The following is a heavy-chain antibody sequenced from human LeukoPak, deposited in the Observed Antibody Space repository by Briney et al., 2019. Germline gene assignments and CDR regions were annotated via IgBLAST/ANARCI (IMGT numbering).Heavy chain of an antibody. V-gene: IGHV4-59*01. D-gene: IGHD5-24*01. CDR2: IYYSGST. Sequence: SETLSLTCTVSGGSISSYYWSWIRQPPGKGLEWIGYIYYSGSTNYNPSLKSRVTISVDTSKNQFSLKLSSVTAADTAVYYCAREEVATIPYYYYYMDVWGKGTTVTVSS. J-gene: IGHJ6*03. CDR3: AREEVATIPYYYYYMDV. CDR1: GGSISSYY.